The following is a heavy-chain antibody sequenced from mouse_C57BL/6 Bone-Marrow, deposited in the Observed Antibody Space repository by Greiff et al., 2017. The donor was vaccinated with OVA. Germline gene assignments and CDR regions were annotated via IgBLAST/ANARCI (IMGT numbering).Heavy chain of an antibody. CDR3: ARGAWYSNCGFAY. CDR1: GFTFSDYY. CDR2: ISNGGGST. J-gene: IGHJ3*01. D-gene: IGHD2-5*01. Sequence: EVNLVESGGGLVQPGGSLKLSCSASGFTFSDYYMYWVRQTPEKRLEWVAYISNGGGSTYYPDPVKGRCTISSDKDKNTLYRQMKRLKSEDTAMYYCARGAWYSNCGFAYWGQGTLVTVSA. V-gene: IGHV5-12*01.